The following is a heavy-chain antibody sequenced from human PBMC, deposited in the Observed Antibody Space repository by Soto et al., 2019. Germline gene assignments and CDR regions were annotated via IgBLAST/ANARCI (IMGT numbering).Heavy chain of an antibody. D-gene: IGHD1-1*01. Sequence: SETLSLTCTVSGGSMSSSSSYYWGWIRQPLGKGLEWIGTISYSGTTYYNPTLKSRVTISVDKSKNHCSLKLSPVTAADTAVYYCASWFTGGWGDPNWFDPWGQGTLVTVSS. V-gene: IGHV4-39*02. CDR1: GGSMSSSSSYY. CDR3: ASWFTGGWGDPNWFDP. CDR2: ISYSGTT. J-gene: IGHJ5*02.